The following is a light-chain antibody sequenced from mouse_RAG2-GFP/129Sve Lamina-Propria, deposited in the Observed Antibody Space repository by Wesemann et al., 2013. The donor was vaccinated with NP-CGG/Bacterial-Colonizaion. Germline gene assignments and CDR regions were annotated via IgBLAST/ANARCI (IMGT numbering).Light chain of an antibody. V-gene: IGKV6-13*01. CDR2: SAS. CDR1: QNVGTN. CDR3: QQYNSYPYT. J-gene: IGKJ2*01. Sequence: DIVMTQSQKFMSTSVGDRVSVTCKASQNVGTNVAWYQQKPGQSPKLLIYSASNRYTGVPDRFTGSGSGTDFTLTISNMQSEDLAEYFCQQYNSYPYTFGGGTKLEIK.